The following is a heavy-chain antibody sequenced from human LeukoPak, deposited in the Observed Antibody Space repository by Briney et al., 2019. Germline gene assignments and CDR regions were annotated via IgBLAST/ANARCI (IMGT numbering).Heavy chain of an antibody. CDR3: ASGTTEGYYFYYDV. Sequence: GGSLRLSCAASGFTVNNNYMSWVRQAPGKGLEWVSFIHSGGNTYYADAVKDTFTISRDNSKNTLYLQMNSLRVEDTAIYYCASGTTEGYYFYYDVWGKGTTVTVSS. D-gene: IGHD1-1*01. CDR1: GFTVNNNY. CDR2: IHSGGNT. V-gene: IGHV3-66*01. J-gene: IGHJ6*03.